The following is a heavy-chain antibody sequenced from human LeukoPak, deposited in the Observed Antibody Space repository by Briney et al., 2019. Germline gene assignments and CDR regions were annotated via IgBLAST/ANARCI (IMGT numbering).Heavy chain of an antibody. CDR2: IYTSGST. J-gene: IGHJ6*03. CDR1: GGSISSYY. CDR3: ARGYNWGSPTRNFYYLDV. Sequence: SETLSLTCTVSGGSISSYYWSWIRQPAGKGLEWIGRIYTSGSTNYNPSLKSRVTMSVDTSKNQFSLRLRSVTAADTAVYYCARGYNWGSPTRNFYYLDVWGKGTTVTVSS. V-gene: IGHV4-4*07. D-gene: IGHD7-27*01.